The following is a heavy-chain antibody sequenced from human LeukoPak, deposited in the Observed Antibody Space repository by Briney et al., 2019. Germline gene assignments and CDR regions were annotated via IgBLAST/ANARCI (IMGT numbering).Heavy chain of an antibody. D-gene: IGHD2-21*01. Sequence: GESLKISCKGSGYSFTNYWIGWVRQMPGKGLEWMGIIYPGDSDPRYSPSFQGQVTISADKSISTAYLQWSCLKASDTAMYYCARRHCGDNACSSKNAFDIWGQGTVVTVSS. V-gene: IGHV5-51*01. CDR2: IYPGDSDP. CDR1: GYSFTNYW. CDR3: ARRHCGDNACSSKNAFDI. J-gene: IGHJ3*02.